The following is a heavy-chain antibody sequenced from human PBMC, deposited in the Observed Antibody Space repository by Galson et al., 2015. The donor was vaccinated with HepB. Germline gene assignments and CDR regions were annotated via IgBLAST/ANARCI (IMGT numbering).Heavy chain of an antibody. CDR3: ARFSGGYSSSLPHYYFYGMDV. Sequence: SVKVSCKAPGYTFTSYGISWVRQAPGQGLEWMGWISAYNGNTNYAQKLQGRVTMTTDTSTSTAYMELRSLRSDDTAVYYCARFSGGYSSSLPHYYFYGMDVWGQGTTVTVSS. D-gene: IGHD6-6*01. J-gene: IGHJ6*02. CDR2: ISAYNGNT. V-gene: IGHV1-18*01. CDR1: GYTFTSYG.